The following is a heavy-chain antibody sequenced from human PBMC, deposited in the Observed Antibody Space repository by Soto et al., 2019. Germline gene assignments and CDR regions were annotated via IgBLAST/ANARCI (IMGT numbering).Heavy chain of an antibody. CDR1: GYSFTSYW. CDR2: IDPSDSYT. D-gene: IGHD2-15*01. J-gene: IGHJ6*02. V-gene: IGHV5-10-1*01. Sequence: PGESLKISCKGSGYSFTSYWISWVRQMPGKGLEWMGRIDPSDSYTNYSPSFQGHVTISADKSISTAYLQWSSLKASDTAMYYCARQMGYCGGGSCYQLYGMDVWGQGTTVTVSS. CDR3: ARQMGYCGGGSCYQLYGMDV.